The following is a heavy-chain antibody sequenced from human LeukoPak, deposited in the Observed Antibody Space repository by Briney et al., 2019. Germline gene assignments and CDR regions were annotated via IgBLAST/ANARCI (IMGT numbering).Heavy chain of an antibody. D-gene: IGHD4-17*01. CDR1: GFTFSDYY. V-gene: IGHV3-7*01. Sequence: PGGSLRLSCAASGFTFSDYYMSWIRQAPGKGLEWVANIKQDGSEKYYVDSVKGRFTISRDNAKNSLYLQMNSLRAEDTAVYYCAREAFHDYGPSYMDVWGKGTTVTVSS. CDR2: IKQDGSEK. CDR3: AREAFHDYGPSYMDV. J-gene: IGHJ6*03.